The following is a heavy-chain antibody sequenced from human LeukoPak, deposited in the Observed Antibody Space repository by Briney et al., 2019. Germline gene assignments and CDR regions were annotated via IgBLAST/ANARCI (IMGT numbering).Heavy chain of an antibody. Sequence: GSLRLSCAASGFTFSDYYMSWIRQAPGKGLEWVSYISSSSSYTNYADSVKGRFTISRDNAKNSLYLQMNSLRAEDTAVYYRASYTYYYGSGSYYFGYWGQGTLVTVSS. CDR3: ASYTYYYGSGSYYFGY. CDR1: GFTFSDYY. J-gene: IGHJ4*02. CDR2: ISSSSSYT. D-gene: IGHD3-10*01. V-gene: IGHV3-11*06.